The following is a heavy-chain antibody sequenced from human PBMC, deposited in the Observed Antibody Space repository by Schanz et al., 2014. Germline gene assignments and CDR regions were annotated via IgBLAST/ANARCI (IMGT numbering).Heavy chain of an antibody. D-gene: IGHD2-15*01. CDR2: IWYDGSKT. CDR3: AKDLPAVAVAPLMTGLYDS. Sequence: QVQLVESGGGVVQPGRSLRLSCAASGFSFDKYGMHWVRQAPGKGLEWVGVIWYDGSKTYYAGSVRGRFTISRENSKNTLHLQMNSLRAEDTAVYHCAKDLPAVAVAPLMTGLYDSWGQGTLVTVSS. CDR1: GFSFDKYG. V-gene: IGHV3-33*06. J-gene: IGHJ4*02.